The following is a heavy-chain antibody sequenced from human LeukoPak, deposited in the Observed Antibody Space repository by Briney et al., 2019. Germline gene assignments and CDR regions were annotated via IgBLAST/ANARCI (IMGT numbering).Heavy chain of an antibody. Sequence: SVKVSCKASGGTFSSYAISWVRRAPGQGLEWMGRIIPIFGTANYAQKFQGRVTISTDESTSTAYMELSSLRSEDTAVYYCARELRFLEWFRFDYWGQGTLVTVSS. CDR2: IIPIFGTA. CDR3: ARELRFLEWFRFDY. CDR1: GGTFSSYA. J-gene: IGHJ4*02. D-gene: IGHD3-3*01. V-gene: IGHV1-69*05.